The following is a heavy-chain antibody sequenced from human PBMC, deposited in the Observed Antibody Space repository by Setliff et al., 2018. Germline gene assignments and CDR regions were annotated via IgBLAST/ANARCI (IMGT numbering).Heavy chain of an antibody. CDR1: GGPFSGAS. CDR3: AKGGTYRYFDY. D-gene: IGHD1-26*01. V-gene: IGHV4-59*01. Sequence: SETLSLTCTVSGGPFSGASIWSWIRQPPGKGLEFIGYVYYSGTAKYDPSLESRAIMSVDASKNQISLKLNSVTAADTAFYYCAKGGTYRYFDYWGQGTLVTVSS. J-gene: IGHJ4*02. CDR2: VYYSGTA.